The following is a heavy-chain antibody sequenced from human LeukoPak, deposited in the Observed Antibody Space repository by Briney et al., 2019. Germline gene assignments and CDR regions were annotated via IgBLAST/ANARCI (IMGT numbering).Heavy chain of an antibody. Sequence: PGISLRLSCTVSGFTFSNHAMNWVRQSPGKGLEWISGINIRSTGTYYADSVKGRFTISRDDSKNTLYLQMNSLSVEDTAIYYCAKLLGTMWPMWGLDVWGQGTTVTVSS. J-gene: IGHJ6*02. D-gene: IGHD2-8*02. CDR2: INIRSTGT. CDR1: GFTFSNHA. V-gene: IGHV3-23*01. CDR3: AKLLGTMWPMWGLDV.